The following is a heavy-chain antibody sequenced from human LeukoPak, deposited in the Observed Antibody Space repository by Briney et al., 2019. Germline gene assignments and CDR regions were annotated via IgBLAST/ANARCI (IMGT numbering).Heavy chain of an antibody. CDR3: ARRAYGTGLDF. CDR2: IYYSGNT. Sequence: SETLSLTCEVSGGSITSSPYWWSWICQPPEKGLEWVGTIYYSGNTFYHPSLASRVTISADTSKNQVPLRLTSVTAADTAVYYCARRAYGTGLDFWGQGTVVTVSS. V-gene: IGHV4-39*01. CDR1: GGSITSSPYW. D-gene: IGHD1-1*01. J-gene: IGHJ4*02.